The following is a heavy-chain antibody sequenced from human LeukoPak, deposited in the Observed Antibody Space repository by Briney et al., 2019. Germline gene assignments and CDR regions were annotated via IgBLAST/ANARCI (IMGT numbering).Heavy chain of an antibody. D-gene: IGHD6-19*01. CDR1: GYTFTSHG. CDR3: ARDLPYSSGWSASGLDV. CDR2: ISTYNGNT. V-gene: IGHV1-18*01. J-gene: IGHJ6*04. Sequence: ASMKVSCKASGYTFTSHGISWVRQASGQGLEWKGWISTYNGNTNYAQKLQGRVSMTTDTSTSTAYMDLRSLRSDDTAVYYCARDLPYSSGWSASGLDVWGKGTTVTISS.